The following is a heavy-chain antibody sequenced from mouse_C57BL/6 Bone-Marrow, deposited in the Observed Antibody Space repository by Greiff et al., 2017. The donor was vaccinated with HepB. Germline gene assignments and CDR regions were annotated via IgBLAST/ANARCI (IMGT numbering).Heavy chain of an antibody. V-gene: IGHV1-82*01. CDR2: IYPGDGDT. Sequence: QVQLQQSGPELVKPGASVKISCKASGYAFSSSWMNWVKQRPGKGLEWIGRIYPGDGDTNYNGKFKGKATLTADKSSSTAYMQLSSLTSEDSAVYFCARGQLRLLFAYWGQGTLVTVSA. D-gene: IGHD3-2*02. CDR1: GYAFSSSW. J-gene: IGHJ3*01. CDR3: ARGQLRLLFAY.